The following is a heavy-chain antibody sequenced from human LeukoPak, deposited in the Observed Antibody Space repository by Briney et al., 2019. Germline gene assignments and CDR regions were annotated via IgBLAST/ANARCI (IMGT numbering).Heavy chain of an antibody. CDR3: ASYGDDYGDYDPFDI. Sequence: GESLKISCKGSGYSFTSYWICWVRQMPGKGLEWMGIIYPGDSDTRYSPSFQGQVTISADKSISTAYLQWSSLKASDTAMYYCASYGDDYGDYDPFDIWGQGTMVTVSS. J-gene: IGHJ3*02. D-gene: IGHD4-17*01. CDR1: GYSFTSYW. V-gene: IGHV5-51*01. CDR2: IYPGDSDT.